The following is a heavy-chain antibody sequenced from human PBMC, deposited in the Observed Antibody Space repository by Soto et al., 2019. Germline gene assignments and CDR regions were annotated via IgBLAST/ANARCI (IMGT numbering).Heavy chain of an antibody. D-gene: IGHD5-18*01. CDR2: ISGSGGST. CDR3: ARGSRSSRLDTYFPAMLSDYYYYYGMDV. V-gene: IGHV3-23*01. Sequence: GGSLRLSCAASGFTFSSYAMSWVRQAPGKGLEWVSAISGSGGSTYYADSVKGRFTISRDNSKNTLYLQMNSLRAEDTAVYYCARGSRSSRLDTYFPAMLSDYYYYYGMDVWGQGTTVTVSS. J-gene: IGHJ6*02. CDR1: GFTFSSYA.